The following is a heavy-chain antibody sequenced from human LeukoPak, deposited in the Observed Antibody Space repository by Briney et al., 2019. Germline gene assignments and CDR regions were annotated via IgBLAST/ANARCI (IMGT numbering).Heavy chain of an antibody. D-gene: IGHD2-2*01. CDR1: GYTFTSYD. CDR2: MNPNSGNT. Sequence: ASVKVSCKASGYTFTSYDINWVRQATGQGLEWMGWMNPNSGNTGYAQKFQGRVTITRNTSISTAYMELSSLRSEDTAVYYCARYPQYRYYFDYWGQGTLVTVSS. J-gene: IGHJ4*02. V-gene: IGHV1-8*03. CDR3: ARYPQYRYYFDY.